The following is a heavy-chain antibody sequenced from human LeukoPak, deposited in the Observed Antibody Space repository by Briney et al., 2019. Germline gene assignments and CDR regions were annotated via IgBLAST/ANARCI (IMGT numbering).Heavy chain of an antibody. D-gene: IGHD7-27*01. J-gene: IGHJ4*02. V-gene: IGHV3-23*01. CDR1: GFSFSSHA. CDR2: ITGSGGST. Sequence: GGSLRLSCAASGFSFSSHAMTWVRQAPGKGLEWGSSITGSGGSTFYAASVKGRFTISRDNSKNTLYLQMNSLRAEDTAVYYCAKMGISDGIDYWGQGTLVTVSS. CDR3: AKMGISDGIDY.